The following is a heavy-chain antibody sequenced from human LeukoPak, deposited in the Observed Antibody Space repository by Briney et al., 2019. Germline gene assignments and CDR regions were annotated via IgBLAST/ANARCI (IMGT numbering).Heavy chain of an antibody. CDR2: ISSYGGST. J-gene: IGHJ4*02. Sequence: PGGSLRPSCAASGFNLSSYSMHWVRQAPGKGLEYVSAISSYGGSTYYANSVKDRFTISRDNSKNTVYLQMGSLRTEDMAVYYCARISRSHDYDYWGQGTLVTVSS. CDR1: GFNLSSYS. D-gene: IGHD6-6*01. V-gene: IGHV3-64*01. CDR3: ARISRSHDYDY.